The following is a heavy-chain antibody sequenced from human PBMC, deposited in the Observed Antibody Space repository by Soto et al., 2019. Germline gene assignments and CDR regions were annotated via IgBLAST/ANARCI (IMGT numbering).Heavy chain of an antibody. V-gene: IGHV1-18*01. Sequence: QVQLVQSGAEVKKPGASVKVSCKASGYTFTSYGISWVRQAPGQGLEWMGWISAYNGNTNYAQKLQGRVTMTTDTSPSTAYMELRSLRSDDTDVYYCARDEGRYCSGGSCYFFPERWFDPWGQGTLVTVSS. J-gene: IGHJ5*02. D-gene: IGHD2-15*01. CDR3: ARDEGRYCSGGSCYFFPERWFDP. CDR1: GYTFTSYG. CDR2: ISAYNGNT.